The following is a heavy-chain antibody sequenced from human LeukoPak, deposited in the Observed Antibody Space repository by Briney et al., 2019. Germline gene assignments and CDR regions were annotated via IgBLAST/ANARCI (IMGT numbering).Heavy chain of an antibody. CDR2: IRYDGSNK. CDR1: GFTFSSYG. CDR3: ARDNWIDC. J-gene: IGHJ5*01. V-gene: IGHV3-30*02. Sequence: GGSLRLSCAASGFTFSSYGMHWVRQAPGKGLEWVAFIRYDGSNKYYADSVKGRFTISRDNSKNTLYLQMNSLKVEDTAIYYCARDNWIDCWGQGTLVTVSS.